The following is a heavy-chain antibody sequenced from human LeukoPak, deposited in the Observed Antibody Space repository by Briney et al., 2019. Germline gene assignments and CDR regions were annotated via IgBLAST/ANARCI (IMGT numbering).Heavy chain of an antibody. J-gene: IGHJ3*02. CDR1: GGSFSGYY. CDR3: ARTPHYYDSSGYYDGAFDI. CDR2: INHSGST. Sequence: SETLSLTCAVYGGSFSGYYWSWIRQPPGKGLEWIGEINHSGSTNYNPSLKSRVTISVDTSKNQFSLKLSSVTAADTAVYYCARTPHYYDSSGYYDGAFDIWGQGTMVTVSS. V-gene: IGHV4-34*01. D-gene: IGHD3-22*01.